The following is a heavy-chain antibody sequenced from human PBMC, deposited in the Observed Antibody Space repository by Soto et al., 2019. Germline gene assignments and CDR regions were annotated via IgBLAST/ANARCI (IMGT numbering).Heavy chain of an antibody. V-gene: IGHV1-69*06. CDR2: ITPVFGTP. CDR3: ARDLPSLEVRSYGMDV. Sequence: SVKVSCKVSGGTFSRYGFSWVRQAPGRGLEWMGGITPVFGTPDYAQKFQGRVTVTADRSTNTAYMELSRLTSEDTAVYYCARDLPSLEVRSYGMDVWGQGTTVTVPS. D-gene: IGHD3-10*01. J-gene: IGHJ6*02. CDR1: GGTFSRYG.